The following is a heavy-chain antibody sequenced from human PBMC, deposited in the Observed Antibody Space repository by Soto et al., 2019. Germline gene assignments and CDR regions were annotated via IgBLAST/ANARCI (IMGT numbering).Heavy chain of an antibody. V-gene: IGHV5-51*01. J-gene: IGHJ4*02. CDR3: ATYYNYWKI. CDR2: IYPGSSEI. D-gene: IGHD1-1*01. CDR1: GYNFARSS. Sequence: EVQLVQSGAEVKKPGESLKISCKASGYNFARSSIGWVRQMPGRGLEWVAIIYPGSSEITYSPSFQGRVTISADMSISTAYLQWSSLEASDTAIYYCATYYNYWKIWGQGTLVTVSS.